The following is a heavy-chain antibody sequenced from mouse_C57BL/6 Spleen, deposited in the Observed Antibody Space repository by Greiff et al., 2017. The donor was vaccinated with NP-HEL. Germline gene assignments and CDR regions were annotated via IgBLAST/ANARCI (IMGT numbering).Heavy chain of an antibody. D-gene: IGHD1-1*01. V-gene: IGHV1-52*01. CDR1: GYTFTSYW. CDR2: IDPSDSAT. Sequence: QVQLQQPGAELVRPGSSVKLSCKASGYTFTSYWMHWVKQRPIQGLEWIGNIDPSDSATHYNQKFKDKATLTVDKSSSTAYMQLSSLTSEDSAVYYCARHYGSSFYWYFDVWGTGTTVTVSS. J-gene: IGHJ1*03. CDR3: ARHYGSSFYWYFDV.